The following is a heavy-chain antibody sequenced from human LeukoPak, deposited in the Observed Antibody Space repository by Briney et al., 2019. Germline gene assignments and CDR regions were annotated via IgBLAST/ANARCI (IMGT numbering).Heavy chain of an antibody. CDR2: IIPIFGTA. D-gene: IGHD6-13*01. CDR3: ARDRAGDALDF. J-gene: IGHJ3*01. V-gene: IGHV1-69*01. Sequence: GSSVKVSCKASGGTFSSYAISWVRQAPGQGLEWMGGIIPIFGTANYAQKFQGRVTITADESTSTAYMEVNRLTSDDTAVYYCARDRAGDALDFWGQGTMITVSS. CDR1: GGTFSSYA.